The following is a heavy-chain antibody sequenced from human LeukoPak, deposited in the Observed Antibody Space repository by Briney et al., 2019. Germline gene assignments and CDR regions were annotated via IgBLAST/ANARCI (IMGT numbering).Heavy chain of an antibody. CDR1: GFTFSSYG. CDR3: AKDLSQSIAAAGIPSSLDY. Sequence: GGSLRLSCAASGFTFSSYGMSWVRQAPGKGLEWVSAISGSGGSTYYADSVKGRFTISRDNSKNTLYLQMTSLRAEDTAVYYCAKDLSQSIAAAGIPSSLDYWGQGTLVTVSS. V-gene: IGHV3-23*01. J-gene: IGHJ4*02. D-gene: IGHD6-13*01. CDR2: ISGSGGST.